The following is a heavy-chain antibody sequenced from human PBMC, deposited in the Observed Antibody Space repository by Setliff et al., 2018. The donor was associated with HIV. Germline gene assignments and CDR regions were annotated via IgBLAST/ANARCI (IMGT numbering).Heavy chain of an antibody. CDR2: IIPILGIA. J-gene: IGHJ4*02. CDR3: ARRGGYCSGGSCYRRAFFDY. V-gene: IGHV1-69*10. D-gene: IGHD2-15*01. Sequence: GASVKVSCKASGGTFSSYAISWVRQAPGQGLEWMGGIIPILGIANYAQKFQGRVTITTDESTSTAYMELNSLRSEDTAVYYCARRGGYCSGGSCYRRAFFDYWGQGTLVTVSS. CDR1: GGTFSSYA.